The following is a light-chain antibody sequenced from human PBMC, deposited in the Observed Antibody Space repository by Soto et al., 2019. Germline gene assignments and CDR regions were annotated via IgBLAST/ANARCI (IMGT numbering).Light chain of an antibody. Sequence: QSVLTQPASMSGSPGQSITISCTGISSDIVDYNFISWFQQHPVKAPKLLIFDVNHRPSGVSNRFSGSKSGSTASLTISGLQAGDEADYYCSSYTTSNTLVFGSGTKVTVL. CDR2: DVN. CDR3: SSYTTSNTLV. CDR1: SSDIVDYNF. J-gene: IGLJ1*01. V-gene: IGLV2-14*03.